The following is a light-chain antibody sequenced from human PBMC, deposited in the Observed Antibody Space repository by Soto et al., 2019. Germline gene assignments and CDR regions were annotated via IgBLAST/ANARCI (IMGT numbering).Light chain of an antibody. J-gene: IGKJ1*01. V-gene: IGKV3-15*01. Sequence: EIVMTQSPVTLSVSPGERATLSCRASQSVRSSLAWYQQKPGQAPRLLIYGALTRATAIPARFSGSGSGTEFTLTISSLQSEDFAVYYCQHYYNWPPWTFGRGTKVEIK. CDR3: QHYYNWPPWT. CDR1: QSVRSS. CDR2: GAL.